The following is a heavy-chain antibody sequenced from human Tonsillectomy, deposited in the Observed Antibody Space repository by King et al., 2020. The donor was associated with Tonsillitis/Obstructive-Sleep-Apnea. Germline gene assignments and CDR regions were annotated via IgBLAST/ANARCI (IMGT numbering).Heavy chain of an antibody. J-gene: IGHJ3*02. CDR2: FNPMTCST. V-gene: IGHV1-46*01. Sequence: QLVQSGAEVKKPGASVKISCTTSGYNFISYYIHWVRQVPGQGLQWMGIFNPMTCSTRYAPKFQDRVTMTRDSATSTVHMEVNSLISEDTAVYYCSSDGFSDYESWAFDIWGQGTMVTVSS. CDR3: SSDGFSDYESWAFDI. CDR1: GYNFISYY. D-gene: IGHD5-12*01.